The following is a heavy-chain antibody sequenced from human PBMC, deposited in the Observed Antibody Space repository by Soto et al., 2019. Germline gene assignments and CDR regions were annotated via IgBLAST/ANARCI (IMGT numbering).Heavy chain of an antibody. V-gene: IGHV1-8*01. J-gene: IGHJ4*02. CDR3: AKDHISLRFLDRRHYFDY. Sequence: GASVKVSCKASGFTFITYDFSWVRQAAGQGLEWMGWMNPNNGNAGFAQKFRGRINMTRNTSISTAYLELNSLRTDDTAIYYCAKDHISLRFLDRRHYFDYWGQGTLVTVSS. CDR1: GFTFITYD. CDR2: MNPNNGNA. D-gene: IGHD3-3*01.